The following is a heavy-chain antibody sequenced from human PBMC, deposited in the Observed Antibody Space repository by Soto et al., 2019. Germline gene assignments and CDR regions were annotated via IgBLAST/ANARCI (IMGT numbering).Heavy chain of an antibody. CDR1: GFTFTSYA. J-gene: IGHJ4*02. V-gene: IGHV3-23*01. D-gene: IGHD4-17*01. Sequence: EVQLLESGGGLVQPGGSLRLSCAASGFTFTSYAMSWVRQAPGQGLEWVSAITYNGVITYYADSVKGRFTISRDNSRSTLYLQMNSLRADDTALYFCAKYGDFGDFDCWGQGIVVAVSS. CDR2: ITYNGVIT. CDR3: AKYGDFGDFDC.